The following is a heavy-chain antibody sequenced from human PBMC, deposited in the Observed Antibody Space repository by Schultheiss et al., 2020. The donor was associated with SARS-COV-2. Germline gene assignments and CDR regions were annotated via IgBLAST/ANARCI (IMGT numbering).Heavy chain of an antibody. D-gene: IGHD1-7*01. V-gene: IGHV3-73*01. J-gene: IGHJ6*03. Sequence: GGSLRLSCAASGFTFSDYYMSWVRQASGKGLEWVGRIRSKANSYATAYAASVKGRFTISRDNSKNTLYLQMNSLRAEDTAVYYCAKWAWNYSDYYYYYMDVWGKGTTVTVSS. CDR2: IRSKANSYAT. CDR3: AKWAWNYSDYYYYYMDV. CDR1: GFTFSDYY.